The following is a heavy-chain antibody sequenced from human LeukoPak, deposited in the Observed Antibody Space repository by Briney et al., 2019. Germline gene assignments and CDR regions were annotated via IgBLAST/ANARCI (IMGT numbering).Heavy chain of an antibody. Sequence: SETLSLTCAVYGGSFSGYYWSWIRQPAGKGLEWIGRIYTSGSTNYNPSLKSRVTMSVDTSKNQFSLKLSSVTAADTAVYYCARGPPRFGVVIRGPSHFDYWGQGTLVTVSS. CDR2: IYTSGST. D-gene: IGHD3-3*01. J-gene: IGHJ4*02. CDR3: ARGPPRFGVVIRGPSHFDY. CDR1: GGSFSGYY. V-gene: IGHV4-59*10.